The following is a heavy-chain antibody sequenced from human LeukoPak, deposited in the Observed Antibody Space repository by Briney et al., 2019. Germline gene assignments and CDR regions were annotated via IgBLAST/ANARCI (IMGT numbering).Heavy chain of an antibody. CDR1: GFTFSSYG. CDR3: AGGYCSRTSCSGDDY. Sequence: PGRSLRLSCAASGFTFSSYGMHWVRQAPGKGLEWVAFIRYDGSNKYYADSVKGRFTISRDNSKNTLYLQMNSLRAEDTAVYYCAGGYCSRTSCSGDDYWGQGTLVTVSS. J-gene: IGHJ4*02. D-gene: IGHD2-2*01. CDR2: IRYDGSNK. V-gene: IGHV3-30*02.